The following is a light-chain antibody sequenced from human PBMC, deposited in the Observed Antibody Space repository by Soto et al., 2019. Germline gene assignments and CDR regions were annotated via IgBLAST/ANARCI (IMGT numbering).Light chain of an antibody. J-gene: IGLJ3*02. CDR2: EGS. CDR1: SSDVGSYNL. Sequence: QSVLTQPASVSGSPGQSITISCTGTSSDVGSYNLVSWYQQHPGKAPKLMIYEGSKRPSGVSNRFSGSKSGNTASLTISGLQAEDEADYYCCSYAGSRTWVFGEGTKVTVL. V-gene: IGLV2-23*01. CDR3: CSYAGSRTWV.